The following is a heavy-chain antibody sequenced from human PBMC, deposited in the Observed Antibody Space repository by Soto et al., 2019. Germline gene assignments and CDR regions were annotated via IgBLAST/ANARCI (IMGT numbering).Heavy chain of an antibody. CDR3: AREARDDY. CDR2: ISGGSTFI. D-gene: IGHD3-10*01. Sequence: EVQLVESGGGLVKPGGSLRLSCAASGLTFSSYSMNWVRQAPGKGLEWVSSISGGSTFIYYADSVKGRFTISRDNAKNSLYLQMNSLRVEDTAVYYCAREARDDYGGQGPLVTVSS. J-gene: IGHJ4*02. V-gene: IGHV3-21*06. CDR1: GLTFSSYS.